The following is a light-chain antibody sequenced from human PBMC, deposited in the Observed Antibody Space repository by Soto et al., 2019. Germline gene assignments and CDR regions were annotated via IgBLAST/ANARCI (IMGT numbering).Light chain of an antibody. CDR1: QDISTD. J-gene: IGKJ1*01. V-gene: IGKV1-6*01. CDR3: LQYVNYPWT. Sequence: AIQMTQSPSSLSASVGDRVTITCRASQDISTDLGWYQQKPGKHPKLLIFSASSLPTGVPSRCSGSGSGTDFTLTISSLQPEDFATYYCLQYVNYPWTFGQGTKVEIE. CDR2: SAS.